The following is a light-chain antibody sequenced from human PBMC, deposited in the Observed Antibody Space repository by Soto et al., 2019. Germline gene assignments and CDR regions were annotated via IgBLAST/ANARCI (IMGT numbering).Light chain of an antibody. CDR1: NSNIGTNA. J-gene: IGLJ3*02. Sequence: QLVLTQPPSASGTPGQRATISCSGSNSNIGTNAVNWYQQIPGTAPKLLIYNNNQRPSGVPDRFSGSKSGTSASLTISGLHSDDEADYPCATWDDTLRSWVFGGGTKLTVL. CDR2: NNN. CDR3: ATWDDTLRSWV. V-gene: IGLV1-44*01.